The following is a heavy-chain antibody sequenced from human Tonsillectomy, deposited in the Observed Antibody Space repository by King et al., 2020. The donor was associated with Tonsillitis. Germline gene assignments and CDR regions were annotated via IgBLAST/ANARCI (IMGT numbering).Heavy chain of an antibody. CDR3: ARNHYSNYESQYYYGLDA. J-gene: IGHJ6*02. CDR1: GYTFTSYG. Sequence: QLVQSGAEVKKPGASVKVSCKASGYTFTSYGINWVRQAPGQGLEWMGWISAYNGNTNYAQKLQGRVTMTTDPSTSIAYMELRSLRSDDTAVYYCARNHYSNYESQYYYGLDAWGQGTTVTVSS. CDR2: ISAYNGNT. V-gene: IGHV1-18*04. D-gene: IGHD4-11*01.